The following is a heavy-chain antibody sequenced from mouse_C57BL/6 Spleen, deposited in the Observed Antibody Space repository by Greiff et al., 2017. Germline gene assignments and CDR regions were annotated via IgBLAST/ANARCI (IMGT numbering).Heavy chain of an antibody. Sequence: QVQLQQPGAVLVRPGSSVKLPCKASGYTFTSYWMHWVKQRPIQGLEWIGNIDPSDSETHYNQKFKDKATLTVDKSSSTAYMQLSSLTSEDSAVYYCARRNFDYWGQGTTLTVSS. V-gene: IGHV1-52*01. CDR2: IDPSDSET. CDR1: GYTFTSYW. CDR3: ARRNFDY. J-gene: IGHJ2*01.